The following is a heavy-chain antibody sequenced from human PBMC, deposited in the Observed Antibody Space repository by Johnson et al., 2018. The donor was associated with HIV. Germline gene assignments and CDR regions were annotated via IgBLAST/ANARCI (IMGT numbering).Heavy chain of an antibody. CDR2: ISYDGSNK. J-gene: IGHJ3*02. Sequence: QVQLVESGGGVVQPGRSLRLSCAASGFTFSSYVMHWVRQAPGKGLEWVALISYDGSNKYYADYVKGRFTISRDNSKNTLYLQMNSLRAEDTAVFYCARAIVVDDDAFDIWGQGTMVTVSS. CDR3: ARAIVVDDDAFDI. D-gene: IGHD3-22*01. V-gene: IGHV3-30*04. CDR1: GFTFSSYV.